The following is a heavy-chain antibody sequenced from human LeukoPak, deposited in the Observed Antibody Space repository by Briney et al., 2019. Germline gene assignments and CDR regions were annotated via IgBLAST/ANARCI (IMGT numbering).Heavy chain of an antibody. CDR2: IYYSGST. D-gene: IGHD3-22*01. CDR1: GGSISSYY. V-gene: IGHV4-59*12. J-gene: IGHJ4*02. CDR3: ARAHYYDSSGYSTPFDY. Sequence: SETLSLTCTVSGGSISSYYWSWIRQPPGKGLEWIGYIYYSGSTNYNPSLKSRVTISVDTSKNQFSLKLSSVTAADTAVYYCARAHYYDSSGYSTPFDYWGQGTLVTVSS.